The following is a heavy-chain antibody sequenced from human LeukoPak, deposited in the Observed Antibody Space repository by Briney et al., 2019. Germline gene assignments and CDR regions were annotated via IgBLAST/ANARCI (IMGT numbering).Heavy chain of an antibody. Sequence: GGSLRLSCAASGSTFSSYGMHWVRQAPGKGLEWVAVISYDGSNKYYADSVKGRFTISRDNSKNTLYLQMNSLRAEDTAVYYCAKEKSMVRVSKTSYYFDYWGQGTLVTVSS. CDR3: AKEKSMVRVSKTSYYFDY. CDR2: ISYDGSNK. D-gene: IGHD3-10*01. V-gene: IGHV3-30*18. J-gene: IGHJ4*02. CDR1: GSTFSSYG.